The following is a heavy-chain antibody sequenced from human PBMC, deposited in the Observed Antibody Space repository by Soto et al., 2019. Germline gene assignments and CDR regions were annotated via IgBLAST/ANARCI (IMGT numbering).Heavy chain of an antibody. Sequence: SETLSLTCTVSGGSISSGDYYWSWIRQPPGKGLEWIGYIYYSGSTYYNPSLKSRVTISVDTSKNQFSLKLSSVTAADTAVYYCARDGRATYYDFWIGYRALVYSWFDPWGQGTLVTVSS. CDR3: ARDGRATYYDFWIGYRALVYSWFDP. J-gene: IGHJ5*02. CDR1: GGSISSGDYY. CDR2: IYYSGST. D-gene: IGHD3-3*01. V-gene: IGHV4-30-4*01.